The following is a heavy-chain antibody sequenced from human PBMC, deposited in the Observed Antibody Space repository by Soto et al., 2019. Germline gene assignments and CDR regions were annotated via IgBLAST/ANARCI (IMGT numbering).Heavy chain of an antibody. CDR2: ISYNGGNR. CDR1: GFTFSNYA. J-gene: IGHJ6*02. Sequence: GGSLRLSCAASGFTFSNYAMHWVRQAPGKGLECVAVISYNGGNRFYRDYVKGRFTISRDNSKNAVHLQIDSLRYEDAAVYYCARGDREDTAVVIGVRPGEYGADVWGQGTT. CDR3: ARGDREDTAVVIGVRPGEYGADV. V-gene: IGHV3-30*04. D-gene: IGHD2-15*01.